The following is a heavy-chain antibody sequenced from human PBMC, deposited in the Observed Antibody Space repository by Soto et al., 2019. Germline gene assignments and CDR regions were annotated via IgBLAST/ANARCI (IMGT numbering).Heavy chain of an antibody. CDR3: AREIMGATNGMDV. D-gene: IGHD1-26*01. V-gene: IGHV1-2*04. CDR1: GYTFTGYY. Sequence: VKVSCKASGYTFTGYYMHWVRQAPGQGLEWMGWINPNSGGTNYAQKFQGWVTMTRDTSISTAYMELSRLRSDDTAVYYCAREIMGATNGMDVWGQGTTVTVSS. J-gene: IGHJ6*02. CDR2: INPNSGGT.